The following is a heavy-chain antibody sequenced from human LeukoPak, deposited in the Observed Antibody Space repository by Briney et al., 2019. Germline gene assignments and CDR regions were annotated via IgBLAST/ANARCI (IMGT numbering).Heavy chain of an antibody. V-gene: IGHV4-59*08. CDR3: ARQTMVRGVIPYYFEY. J-gene: IGHJ4*02. Sequence: SETLSLTCTVSGGSISSYYWSWIRQPPGKGLEWIGYIYYSGSTNYNPSLKSRVTISVDTSKNQFSLKLSSVTAADTAVYYCARQTMVRGVIPYYFEYWGQGTLVTVPS. CDR2: IYYSGST. D-gene: IGHD3-10*01. CDR1: GGSISSYY.